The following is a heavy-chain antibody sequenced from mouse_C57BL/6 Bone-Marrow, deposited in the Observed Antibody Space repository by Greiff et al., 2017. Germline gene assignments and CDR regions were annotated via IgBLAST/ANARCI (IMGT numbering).Heavy chain of an antibody. Sequence: EVMLVESGAELVRPGASVKLSCTASGFNIKDDYMHWVKQRPEQGLEWIGWIDPENGDTEYASKFQGKATITADTSSNTAYLQLSSLTSEDTAVYYCTTLLPAWFAYWGQGTLVTVSA. V-gene: IGHV14-4*01. CDR1: GFNIKDDY. CDR2: IDPENGDT. D-gene: IGHD1-1*01. J-gene: IGHJ3*01. CDR3: TTLLPAWFAY.